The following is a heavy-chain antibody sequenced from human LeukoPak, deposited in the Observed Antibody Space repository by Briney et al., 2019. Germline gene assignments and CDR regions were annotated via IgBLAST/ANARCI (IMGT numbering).Heavy chain of an antibody. V-gene: IGHV4-30-4*01. CDR3: ARVGTTVTKGEFLDY. D-gene: IGHD4-17*01. CDR2: IYYSGST. J-gene: IGHJ4*02. CDR1: GGSISSGDYY. Sequence: SETLPLTCTVSGGSISSGDYYWSWIRQPPGKGLEWIGYIYYSGSTYYNPSLKSRVTISVDTSKNQFSLKLSSVTAADTAVYYCARVGTTVTKGEFLDYWGQGTLVTVSS.